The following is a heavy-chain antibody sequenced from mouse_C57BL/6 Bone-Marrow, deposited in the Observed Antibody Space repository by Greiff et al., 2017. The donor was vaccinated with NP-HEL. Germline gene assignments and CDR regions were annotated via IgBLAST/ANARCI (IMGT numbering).Heavy chain of an antibody. CDR3: ARGDYYDYDVEYYFDY. V-gene: IGHV3-6*01. D-gene: IGHD2-4*01. CDR1: GYSITSGYY. Sequence: DVKLVESGPGLVKPSQSLSLTCSVTGYSITSGYYWNWIRQFPGNKLEWMGYISYDGSNNYNPSLKNRISITRDTSKNQFFLKLNSVTTEDTATYYCARGDYYDYDVEYYFDYWGQGTTLTVSS. J-gene: IGHJ2*01. CDR2: ISYDGSN.